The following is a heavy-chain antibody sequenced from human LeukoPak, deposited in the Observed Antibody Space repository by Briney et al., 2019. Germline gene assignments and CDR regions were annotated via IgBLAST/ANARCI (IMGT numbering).Heavy chain of an antibody. CDR2: INPSGGST. V-gene: IGHV1-46*01. Sequence: ASVKVSCKASGYTFTSYYMHWVRQAPGQGLEWMGIINPSGGSTGYAQKFQGRVTMTRDMSTSTVYMELSSLRSEDTAVYYCARDSIPSRRRWAYHQHWGQGTLVTVSS. J-gene: IGHJ1*01. D-gene: IGHD2-2*01. CDR3: ARDSIPSRRRWAYHQH. CDR1: GYTFTSYY.